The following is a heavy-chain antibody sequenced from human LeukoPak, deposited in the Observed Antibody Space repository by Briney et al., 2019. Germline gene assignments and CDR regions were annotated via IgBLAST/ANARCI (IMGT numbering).Heavy chain of an antibody. CDR3: ARGSEFDYDAFDI. Sequence: SVKVSCKASGGTFSSYAISWVRQAPGQGLEWMGRIIPILGIANYAQKFQGRVTITADKSTSTAYMELSSLRSEDTAVYYCARGSEFDYDAFDIWGQGTMVTVSS. V-gene: IGHV1-69*04. CDR1: GGTFSSYA. CDR2: IIPILGIA. J-gene: IGHJ3*02. D-gene: IGHD3-16*01.